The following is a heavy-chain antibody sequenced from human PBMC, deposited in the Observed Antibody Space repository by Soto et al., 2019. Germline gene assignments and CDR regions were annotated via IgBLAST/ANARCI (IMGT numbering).Heavy chain of an antibody. Sequence: QVQLVQSGAEVKKPGASVKVSCKASGYTFTSYDINWVRQATGQGLEWMGWMNPNSGNTGYAQKFQGRVTMTRNTSISTAYMELSSLRSEDTAVYYCARALRAYSSGWYYFDYWGQGTLVTVSS. CDR2: MNPNSGNT. CDR1: GYTFTSYD. V-gene: IGHV1-8*01. J-gene: IGHJ4*02. CDR3: ARALRAYSSGWYYFDY. D-gene: IGHD6-19*01.